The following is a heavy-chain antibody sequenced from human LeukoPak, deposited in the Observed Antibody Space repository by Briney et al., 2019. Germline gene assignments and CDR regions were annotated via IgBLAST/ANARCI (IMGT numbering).Heavy chain of an antibody. CDR1: GGSFSGYQ. D-gene: IGHD2-21*01. Sequence: AETLSLTCAVYGGSFSGYQWTWIRQPPGKGLEWIGEINHSGSTNYNPSLKSRVAISVDTSKNQFSLKLTSVTAADTAVYYCARMIVVVIANWFDPWGQGTLVTVSS. J-gene: IGHJ5*02. CDR3: ARMIVVVIANWFDP. V-gene: IGHV4-34*01. CDR2: INHSGST.